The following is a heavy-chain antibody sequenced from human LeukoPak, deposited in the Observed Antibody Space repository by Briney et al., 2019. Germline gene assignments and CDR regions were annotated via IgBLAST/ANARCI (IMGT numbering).Heavy chain of an antibody. CDR3: ARVPSSRFWSGHYTFGENDY. V-gene: IGHV1-18*01. CDR1: GYTFTSYG. Sequence: ASVKVPRKASGYTFTSYGISWVRQAPGQGLEWMGWISAYNGNTNYAQKLQGRVTMTTDTSTSTAYMELRSLRSDDTAVYYCARVPSSRFWSGHYTFGENDYWGQGTLVTVSS. D-gene: IGHD3-3*01. CDR2: ISAYNGNT. J-gene: IGHJ4*02.